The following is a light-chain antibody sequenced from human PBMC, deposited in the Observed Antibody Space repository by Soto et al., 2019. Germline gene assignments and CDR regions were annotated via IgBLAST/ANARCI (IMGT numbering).Light chain of an antibody. Sequence: ETVMTQSPATLSVSPGERATLSCRASQSVGSHLAWYQQIPGQTPRLLIFETSVRATGVPARFSGSGSGTDFTLTISRLEPEDFAVYYCQQYDSSPGLTFGGGTKVDIK. V-gene: IGKV3-15*01. J-gene: IGKJ4*01. CDR1: QSVGSH. CDR2: ETS. CDR3: QQYDSSPGLT.